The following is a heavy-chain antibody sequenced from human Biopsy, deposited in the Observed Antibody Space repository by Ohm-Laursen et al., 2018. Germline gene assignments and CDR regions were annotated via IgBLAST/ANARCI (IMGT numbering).Heavy chain of an antibody. CDR3: VRNMLRLHGGFGED. D-gene: IGHD3-10*01. V-gene: IGHV3-7*01. CDR1: GFTFSTYW. Sequence: SLRLSCTASGFTFSTYWMSWVRQAPGKGLEWVANIKHDGSEHYYVDSVKDRFTISRDNAGNSLFLQMNSLRGEDTAVYYCVRNMLRLHGGFGEDWGQGTTVTVSS. CDR2: IKHDGSEH. J-gene: IGHJ4*02.